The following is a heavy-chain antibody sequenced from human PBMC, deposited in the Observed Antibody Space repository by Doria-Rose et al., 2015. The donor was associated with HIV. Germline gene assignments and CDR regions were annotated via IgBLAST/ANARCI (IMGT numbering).Heavy chain of an antibody. J-gene: IGHJ4*02. CDR2: IFSDDEG. Sequence: SGSVLVKPTETLTLTCTVSGVSLSSPGMGVSWIRQPPGTALEWLANIFSDDEGSYKTSLHSRLTIFRGCSKSQVVLAMTDMDPGDTATHYCARIKSSRWYHKYYFDFWGQGTLVIGSA. D-gene: IGHD6-13*01. CDR3: ARIKSSRWYHKYYFDF. CDR1: GVSLSSPGMG. V-gene: IGHV2-26*01.